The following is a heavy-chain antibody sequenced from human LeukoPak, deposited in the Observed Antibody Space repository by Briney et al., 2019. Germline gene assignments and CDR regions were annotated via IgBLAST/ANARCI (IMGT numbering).Heavy chain of an antibody. CDR3: AKEIWPTVTTPGHTHFDY. J-gene: IGHJ4*02. Sequence: PGGSLRLSCAVSGFTFSGYGMHWVRQAPGKGLEWVAVISYDGSNKFYADSVKGRFTVSSDNSENTLYLQMNSLRAEDTAVYYCAKEIWPTVTTPGHTHFDYWGQGTLVTVSS. CDR2: ISYDGSNK. V-gene: IGHV3-30*18. D-gene: IGHD4-17*01. CDR1: GFTFSGYG.